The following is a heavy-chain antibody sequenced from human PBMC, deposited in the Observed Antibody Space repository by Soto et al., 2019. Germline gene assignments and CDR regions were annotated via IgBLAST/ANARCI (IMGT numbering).Heavy chain of an antibody. V-gene: IGHV3-33*01. D-gene: IGHD3-22*01. CDR2: IWYDGSNE. CDR1: GFSFSSYG. CDR3: ARDRDYYDNSGYALDI. J-gene: IGHJ3*02. Sequence: QVQLVESGGGVVQPGKPLRLSCAASGFSFSSYGMHWVRQAPGKGLEWVAVIWYDGSNEDYADSVKGRFAISRDNSKNTLYLQMNSLRADDTAVYYCARDRDYYDNSGYALDIWGQGTVVTVSS.